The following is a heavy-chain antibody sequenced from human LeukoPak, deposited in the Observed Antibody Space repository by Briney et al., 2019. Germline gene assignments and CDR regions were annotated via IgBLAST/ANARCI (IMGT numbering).Heavy chain of an antibody. CDR3: ARVNWVIDY. J-gene: IGHJ4*02. V-gene: IGHV4-59*08. Sequence: SETLSLTCTVSGGSISGYYYSWIRQPPGKGLEWIGYIYYSGSTYYNPSLKSRVTMSLDTSKNQFFLDLTSVTAADTAVFYCARVNWVIDYWGQGILVTVSS. CDR2: IYYSGST. D-gene: IGHD7-27*01. CDR1: GGSISGYY.